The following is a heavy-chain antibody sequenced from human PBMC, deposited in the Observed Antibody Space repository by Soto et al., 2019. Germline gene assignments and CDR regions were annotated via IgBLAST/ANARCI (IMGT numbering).Heavy chain of an antibody. J-gene: IGHJ3*02. CDR1: GYSFTSYD. CDR2: MNPNSGNT. D-gene: IGHD2-15*01. V-gene: IGHV1-8*01. Sequence: QVQMVQSGAEVKKPGASVKVSCRASGYSFTSYDVNWVLQATGQGLEWMGWMNPNSGNTAFAQKFQGRVTMTRDTPISTAYMELSGLRSEDTAVYYCARYPYTSYCSDGSCSYDAFDIWGQGTVVTVSS. CDR3: ARYPYTSYCSDGSCSYDAFDI.